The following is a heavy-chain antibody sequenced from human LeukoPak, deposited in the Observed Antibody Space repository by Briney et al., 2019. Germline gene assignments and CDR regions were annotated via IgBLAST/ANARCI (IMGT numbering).Heavy chain of an antibody. Sequence: SETLSLTCTVSGGSVSSGSYYWSWIRQPPGKGLEWIGYIYYIGSTNYNPSLKSRVTISVDTSKNQFSLKLSSVTAADTAVYYCARDPYYYGSGSYFRAYYYYGMDVWGQGTTVTVSS. D-gene: IGHD3-10*01. J-gene: IGHJ6*02. V-gene: IGHV4-61*01. CDR1: GGSVSSGSYY. CDR3: ARDPYYYGSGSYFRAYYYYGMDV. CDR2: IYYIGST.